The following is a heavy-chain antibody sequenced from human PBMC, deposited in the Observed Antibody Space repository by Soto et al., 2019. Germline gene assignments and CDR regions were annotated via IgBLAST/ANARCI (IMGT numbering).Heavy chain of an antibody. Sequence: QLQLQESGPGLVKPSETLSLTCTVSGGSVSSSSYYWGWIRQPPGKGLEWIGSIYYSGSTYYHPSLRSRATLSVDTSKTQFSLKLSSVTAAATAVYYCARPSGSYLYYFDYWGQGTLVTVSS. J-gene: IGHJ4*02. D-gene: IGHD1-26*01. CDR3: ARPSGSYLYYFDY. CDR2: IYYSGST. CDR1: GGSVSSSSYY. V-gene: IGHV4-39*01.